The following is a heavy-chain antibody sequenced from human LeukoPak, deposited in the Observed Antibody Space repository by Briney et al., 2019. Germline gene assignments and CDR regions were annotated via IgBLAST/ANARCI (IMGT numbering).Heavy chain of an antibody. CDR2: IFHSGST. CDR1: GGSISSRGYS. CDR3: ARDNPSVLRYFDP. Sequence: PSQTPSLTCAVSGGSISSRGYSWSWIRQSPGKGLEWIGYIFHSGSTYYNPSLKSRATISIDRSKNQFSLKLSSVAAADTAVYYCARDNPSVLRYFDPWGHGTLVTVSS. J-gene: IGHJ5*02. D-gene: IGHD3-9*01. V-gene: IGHV4-30-2*06.